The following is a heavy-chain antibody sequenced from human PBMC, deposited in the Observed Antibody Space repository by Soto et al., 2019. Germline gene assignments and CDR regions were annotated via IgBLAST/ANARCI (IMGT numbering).Heavy chain of an antibody. CDR2: IWYDGSNK. J-gene: IGHJ4*02. CDR3: AREEIAPIKLDY. CDR1: GFTFSSYG. Sequence: QVQLVESGGGVVQPGRSLRLSCAASGFTFSSYGMHWVRQAPGKGLEWVAVIWYDGSNKYYADSVKGRFTISRDNSKNTLYLQMNSLTAEETAVFYCAREEIAPIKLDYWGQGTLVTVSS. V-gene: IGHV3-33*01.